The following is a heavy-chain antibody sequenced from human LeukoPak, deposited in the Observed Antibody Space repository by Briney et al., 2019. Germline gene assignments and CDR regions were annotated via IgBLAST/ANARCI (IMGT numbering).Heavy chain of an antibody. CDR3: TRGAGWLIDY. D-gene: IGHD3-16*01. V-gene: IGHV4-59*01. J-gene: IGHJ4*02. Sequence: SETLSLTCTVSDDSISDYYRGWNRQPPGKGLEWIGYFHNSGTSTYNPSLKSRVTISADTSKNQFSLKLNSLTTADTAVYYCTRGAGWLIDYWGQGILVTVSS. CDR2: FHNSGTS. CDR1: DDSISDYY.